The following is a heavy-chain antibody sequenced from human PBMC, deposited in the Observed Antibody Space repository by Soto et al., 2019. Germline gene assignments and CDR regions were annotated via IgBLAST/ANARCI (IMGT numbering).Heavy chain of an antibody. CDR3: ASRDPGTSVDY. CDR2: VYSSGTT. CDR1: GGSINSYW. Sequence: KTSETLSLTCTVSGGSINSYWWSWIRQPAGKGLEWIGRVYSSGTTDYNPSLNSRATMSVETSKNQFSLKVTSLTAADTAVYYCASRDPGTSVDYWGQGTLVTVS. J-gene: IGHJ4*02. V-gene: IGHV4-4*07. D-gene: IGHD1-7*01.